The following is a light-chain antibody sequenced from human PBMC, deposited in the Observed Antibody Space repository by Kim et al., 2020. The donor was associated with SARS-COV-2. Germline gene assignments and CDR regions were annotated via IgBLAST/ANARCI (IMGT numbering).Light chain of an antibody. J-gene: IGKJ4*01. CDR2: DAY. CDR3: QQSNNWIT. V-gene: IGKV3-11*01. Sequence: SLSPGERATLSCRASQSVSNSLAWYQQKPGQAPGLLIYDAYNRTTGIPARFSGSGSGTDFTLTISSLEPEDCAVYYCQQSNNWITFGGGTKVDIK. CDR1: QSVSNS.